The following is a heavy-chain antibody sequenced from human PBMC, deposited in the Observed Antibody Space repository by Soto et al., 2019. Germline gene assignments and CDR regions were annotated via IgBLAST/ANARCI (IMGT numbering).Heavy chain of an antibody. J-gene: IGHJ5*02. CDR3: AGGGGGGWFDP. D-gene: IGHD3-16*01. V-gene: IGHV1-69*12. Sequence: QVQLVQSGAEVKKPGSSVKVSCKASGGTFSSYAISWVRQAPGQGLEWMGGIIPIFGTANYAQKFQGRVTITGDESTSTAYMGRSSRGSEDTAVYSWAGGGGGGWFDPWGQGTLVTVSS. CDR1: GGTFSSYA. CDR2: IIPIFGTA.